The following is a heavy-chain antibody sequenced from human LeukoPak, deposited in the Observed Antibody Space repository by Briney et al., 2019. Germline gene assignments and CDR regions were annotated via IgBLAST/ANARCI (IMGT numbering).Heavy chain of an antibody. V-gene: IGHV4-34*01. CDR1: GGSSSGYY. CDR2: INHSGST. Sequence: SETLSLTCAVYGGSSSGYYWSWIRQPPGKGLEWIGEINHSGSTNYNPSLKSRVTISVDTSKNQFSLKLSSVTAADTAVYYCARHRARAAAGDVDYWGQGTLVTVSS. D-gene: IGHD6-13*01. CDR3: ARHRARAAAGDVDY. J-gene: IGHJ4*02.